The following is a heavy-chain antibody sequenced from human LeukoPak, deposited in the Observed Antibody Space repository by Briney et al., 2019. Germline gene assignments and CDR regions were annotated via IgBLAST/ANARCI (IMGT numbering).Heavy chain of an antibody. CDR3: AKGYSSSWYFDY. CDR1: GFTFSNYT. V-gene: IGHV3-21*04. Sequence: GGSLRLSCAASGFTFSNYTMTWVRQAPGKGLEWVSSLSSSSIYINHADSVKGRFTISRDNAKNSLYLQMNSLRAEDTALYYCAKGYSSSWYFDYWGQGTLVTVSS. D-gene: IGHD6-13*01. CDR2: LSSSSIYI. J-gene: IGHJ4*02.